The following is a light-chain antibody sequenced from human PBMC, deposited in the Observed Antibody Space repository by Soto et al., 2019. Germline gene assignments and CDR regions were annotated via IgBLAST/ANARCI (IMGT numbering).Light chain of an antibody. V-gene: IGKV3-20*01. CDR2: GAS. CDR1: QSVSSSY. CDR3: QHTWT. J-gene: IGKJ1*01. Sequence: IVMTQSPATLSVSPGERATLSCRASQSVSSSYLAWYQQKPGQAPRLLIYGASSRATGIPDRFSGSGSGTDFTLTISRLEPEDFAVYYCQHTWTFGQGTKVDI.